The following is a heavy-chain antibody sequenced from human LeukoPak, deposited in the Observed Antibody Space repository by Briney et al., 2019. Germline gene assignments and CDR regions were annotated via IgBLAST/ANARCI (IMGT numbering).Heavy chain of an antibody. CDR1: GYTFTGHY. CDR2: INPHSGGT. J-gene: IGHJ4*02. V-gene: IGHV1-2*02. D-gene: IGHD1-26*01. Sequence: ASVKVSCKASGYTFTGHYMHWVRQAPGQGLEWMGWINPHSGGTIYAQRFQGRVTMTRDTSISTAYMELSRLRSDDTAVYYCARDFTVGALDYWGQGTLVTVSS. CDR3: ARDFTVGALDY.